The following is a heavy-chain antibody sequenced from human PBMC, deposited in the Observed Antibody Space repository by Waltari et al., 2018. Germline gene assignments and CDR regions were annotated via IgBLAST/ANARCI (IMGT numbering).Heavy chain of an antibody. CDR3: TTGTTVAVYHFDY. CDR1: GFTFRTTW. D-gene: IGHD1-7*01. V-gene: IGHV3-15*01. J-gene: IGHJ4*02. Sequence: EVQLVESGGGLVTPGGSLRRSCVVSGFTFRTTWLSWVRQAPGKGLESVGRIKSTTDCEATDYAAPLKGRFTISRDDSKKTVYLQMSSLKTYDTAVYYCTTGTTVAVYHFDYWGQGTLVAVSS. CDR2: IKSTTDCEAT.